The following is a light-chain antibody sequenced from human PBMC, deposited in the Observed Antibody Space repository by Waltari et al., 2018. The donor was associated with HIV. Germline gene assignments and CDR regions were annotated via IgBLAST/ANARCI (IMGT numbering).Light chain of an antibody. J-gene: IGLJ3*02. CDR2: EVS. Sequence: QSALTQPASVSGSPGQSITISCTGTSSDVGGSNYVSWYQQHPGKAPKFMIYEVSNRPSGVSNRFSGSKSGNTASLTISGLQAEDEADYYCSSYTSSTFWVFGGGTKLTVL. V-gene: IGLV2-14*01. CDR3: SSYTSSTFWV. CDR1: SSDVGGSNY.